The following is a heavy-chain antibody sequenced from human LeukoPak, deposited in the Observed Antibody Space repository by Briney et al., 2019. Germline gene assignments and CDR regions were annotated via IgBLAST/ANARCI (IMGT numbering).Heavy chain of an antibody. CDR2: IYYGGNT. J-gene: IGHJ5*02. CDR1: GGSISSSTYY. CDR3: AIIDAPSYNNYVITGGWSNWFDP. V-gene: IGHV4-39*07. D-gene: IGHD4-11*01. Sequence: SETLSLTCTVSGGSISSSTYYWAWIRQPPGKGLEWIGSIYYGGNTNYNPSLKSRLTISVDTSRNQFSLMLSSVTAADTAVYYCAIIDAPSYNNYVITGGWSNWFDPWGQGTLVTVSS.